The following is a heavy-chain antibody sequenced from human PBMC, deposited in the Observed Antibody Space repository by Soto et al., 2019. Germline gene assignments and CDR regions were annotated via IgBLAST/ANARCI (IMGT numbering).Heavy chain of an antibody. J-gene: IGHJ5*02. Sequence: PGGSLRLSCAASGFTFSSDAMSWVRQAPGKGLEWVSAISGSGGSTYYADSVKGRFTISRDNSKNTLYLQMNSLRAEDTAVYYCAKASEVVVIAATQDDNWFDPWGQGTLVAAPQ. V-gene: IGHV3-23*01. CDR2: ISGSGGST. CDR1: GFTFSSDA. D-gene: IGHD2-15*01. CDR3: AKASEVVVIAATQDDNWFDP.